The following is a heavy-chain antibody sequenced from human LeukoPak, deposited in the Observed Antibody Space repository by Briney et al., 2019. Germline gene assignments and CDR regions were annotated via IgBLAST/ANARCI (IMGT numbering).Heavy chain of an antibody. J-gene: IGHJ6*03. CDR3: ARVDLAVAGTSYYYYYMDV. D-gene: IGHD6-19*01. Sequence: SETLSLTCTVSGGCISSSTYYWGWIRQPPGKGLEWIGSIYHSGTTYSGSTYYNPSLKSRVTISLDTSKNQFSLKLSSVTAADTAVYYCARVDLAVAGTSYYYYYMDVWGKGTTVTISS. CDR2: IYHSGTTYSGST. V-gene: IGHV4-39*07. CDR1: GGCISSSTYY.